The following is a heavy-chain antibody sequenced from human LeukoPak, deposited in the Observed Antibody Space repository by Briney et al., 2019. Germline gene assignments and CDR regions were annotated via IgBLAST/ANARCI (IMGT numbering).Heavy chain of an antibody. J-gene: IGHJ4*02. V-gene: IGHV4-39*01. CDR3: ARLSSSRWKSTF. CDR2: IYYSGST. Sequence: KPSETLSLTCTVSGGSISSSSYYWGWIRQPPGKGLEWIGSIYYSGSTYYNPSLKSRVTISVDTSKNQSSLKLSSVTAADTAVYYCARLSSSRWKSTFGGQGILVTVSS. CDR1: GGSISSSSYY. D-gene: IGHD1-1*01.